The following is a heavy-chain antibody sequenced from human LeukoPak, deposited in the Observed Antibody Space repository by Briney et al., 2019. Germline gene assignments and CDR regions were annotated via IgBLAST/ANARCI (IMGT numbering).Heavy chain of an antibody. Sequence: GGSLRLPCAASGFTFSSYAMHWVRQAPGKGLEWVAAISYDGENKYYADSVKGRFTISRDNSKNSLYLQMNSLRAEDTAVYYCASEPYDILTGRGWFDPWGQGTLVTVSS. J-gene: IGHJ5*02. V-gene: IGHV3-30*04. CDR1: GFTFSSYA. D-gene: IGHD3-9*01. CDR3: ASEPYDILTGRGWFDP. CDR2: ISYDGENK.